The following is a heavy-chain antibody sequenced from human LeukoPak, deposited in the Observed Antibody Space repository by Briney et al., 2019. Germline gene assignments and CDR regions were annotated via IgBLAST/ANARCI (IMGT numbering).Heavy chain of an antibody. Sequence: GGSLRLSCAASGFTFSSYGMHWVRQAPGKGLEWVSFIRYDGTKIYYADSVKGRFTISRDNSKNTLYLQLSSPRAEDTAVYYWAKLVGAIPSDYWGQGTLVTVSS. CDR3: AKLVGAIPSDY. CDR2: IRYDGTKI. D-gene: IGHD1-26*01. CDR1: GFTFSSYG. J-gene: IGHJ4*02. V-gene: IGHV3-30*02.